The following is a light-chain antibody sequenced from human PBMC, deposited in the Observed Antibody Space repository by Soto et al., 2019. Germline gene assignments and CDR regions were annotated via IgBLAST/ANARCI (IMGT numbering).Light chain of an antibody. CDR1: QSVSGN. Sequence: EIVMTQSTATLSVSPGERATLSCRASQSVSGNLAWYQQKPGQAPRLLIYAASTRATGIPARFSGSGSGTEFTLTISSLQSEDFAVYYCQQYNIWPPITFGPGTKVDIK. J-gene: IGKJ3*01. V-gene: IGKV3-15*01. CDR3: QQYNIWPPIT. CDR2: AAS.